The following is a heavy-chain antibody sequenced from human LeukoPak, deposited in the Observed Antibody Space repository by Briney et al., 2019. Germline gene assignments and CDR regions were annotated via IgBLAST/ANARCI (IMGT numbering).Heavy chain of an antibody. CDR1: GGSFSGYY. Sequence: LKPSETLSLTCAVYGGSFSGYYWSWIRQPPGKELEWIGEINHSGGTNYNPSLKSRVTISVDTSKNQFSLKLSSVTAADTAVYYCARGGRDGYNSGDYWGQGTLVTVSS. D-gene: IGHD5-24*01. J-gene: IGHJ4*02. CDR2: INHSGGT. V-gene: IGHV4-34*01. CDR3: ARGGRDGYNSGDY.